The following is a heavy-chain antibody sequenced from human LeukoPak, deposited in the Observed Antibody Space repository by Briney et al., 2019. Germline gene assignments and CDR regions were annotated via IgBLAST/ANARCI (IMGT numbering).Heavy chain of an antibody. D-gene: IGHD2-15*01. Sequence: GGSLRLSCAASGFTFSSYAMSWVRQAPGKGLEWVSAISGSGGSTYYADSVKGRFTISRDNSKNTLYLRMNSLRAEDTAVYYCANGYCSGGSCYSPFDYWGQGTLVTVSS. V-gene: IGHV3-23*01. CDR3: ANGYCSGGSCYSPFDY. CDR2: ISGSGGST. CDR1: GFTFSSYA. J-gene: IGHJ4*02.